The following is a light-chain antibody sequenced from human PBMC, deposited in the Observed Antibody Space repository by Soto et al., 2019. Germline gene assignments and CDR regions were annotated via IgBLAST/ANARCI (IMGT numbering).Light chain of an antibody. CDR2: GAS. J-gene: IGKJ5*01. V-gene: IGKV3-20*01. Sequence: EINWTQSPDTLSLSPGERATLSCRASQTVSSNYLAWCQQRAGQAPRLLIYGASTRAAGIPDRFSGSGSGTDFTLTITRLEPEDSAVYFCQQYTGPPTTFGQGTRLEIK. CDR1: QTVSSNY. CDR3: QQYTGPPTT.